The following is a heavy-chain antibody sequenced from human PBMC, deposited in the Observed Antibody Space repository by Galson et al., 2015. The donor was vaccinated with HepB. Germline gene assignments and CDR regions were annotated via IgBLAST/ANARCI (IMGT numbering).Heavy chain of an antibody. Sequence: SVKVSCKASGYTFTSYGISWVRQAPGQGLEWMGWISAYNGNTNYAQKLQGRVTMTTDTSTSTAYMELRSLRSDDTAVYYCARGGIDGWELPHFDYWGQGTLVTVSS. CDR1: GYTFTSYG. CDR2: ISAYNGNT. J-gene: IGHJ4*02. V-gene: IGHV1-18*01. CDR3: ARGGIDGWELPHFDY. D-gene: IGHD1-26*01.